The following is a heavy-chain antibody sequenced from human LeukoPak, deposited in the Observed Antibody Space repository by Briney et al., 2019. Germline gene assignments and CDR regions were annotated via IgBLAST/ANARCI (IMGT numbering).Heavy chain of an antibody. CDR3: ARSIAVAGTGDY. CDR2: INLSGST. D-gene: IGHD6-19*01. CDR1: GGSFSGYY. Sequence: PSETLSLTCAVYGGSFSGYYWSWIRQPPGKGLEWIGEINLSGSTNYNPSLKSRVTISVDTSKNQFSLKLSSVTAADTAVYYCARSIAVAGTGDYWGQGNLVTVSS. J-gene: IGHJ4*02. V-gene: IGHV4-34*01.